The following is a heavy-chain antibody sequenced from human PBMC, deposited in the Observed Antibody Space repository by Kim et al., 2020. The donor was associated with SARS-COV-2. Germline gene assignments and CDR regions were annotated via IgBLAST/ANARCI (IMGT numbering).Heavy chain of an antibody. CDR1: RFTFSSSA. V-gene: IGHV3-23*01. Sequence: GGSLRLSCAASRFTFSSSAMTWVRQAPGKGLEWVYSIFGSGHGTYYADSVKGRFIISRDNSKNTLYLQMNNLRADDTAVYYCAKNVHITSVTFLWYFDLWGRGTSVIVSS. J-gene: IGHJ2*01. CDR3: AKNVHITSVTFLWYFDL. D-gene: IGHD2-2*01. CDR2: IFGSGHGT.